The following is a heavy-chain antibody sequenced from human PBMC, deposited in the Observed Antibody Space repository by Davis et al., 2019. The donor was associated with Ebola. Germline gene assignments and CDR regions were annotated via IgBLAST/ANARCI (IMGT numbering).Heavy chain of an antibody. V-gene: IGHV4-59*01. CDR2: VYHTGNS. J-gene: IGHJ4*02. CDR3: ARAVVVMTATGAKYYLDY. Sequence: SETLSLTCTVSGDSINSFYWSWIRQPPGRRLEWIGYVYHTGNSHYNPSLNSRVTMSLDTSKNQFSLKLTSVTAADTAVYYCARAVVVMTATGAKYYLDYWGQGTLLTVSS. D-gene: IGHD2-21*02. CDR1: GDSINSFY.